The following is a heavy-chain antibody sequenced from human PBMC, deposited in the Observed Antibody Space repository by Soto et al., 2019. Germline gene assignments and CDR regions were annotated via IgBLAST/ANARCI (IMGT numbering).Heavy chain of an antibody. CDR1: GFDFSAYS. Sequence: GGSLRLSCEASGFDFSAYSMNWVRQAPGKGLEWVAFVHRNGVIYYADSLEGRFTISRDNAKNSLYLLMNSLRDEDTAVYYCARGTLLPATSGLLDYWGQGSLVTVSS. J-gene: IGHJ4*02. CDR3: ARGTLLPATSGLLDY. CDR2: VHRNGVI. V-gene: IGHV3-48*02. D-gene: IGHD3-3*01.